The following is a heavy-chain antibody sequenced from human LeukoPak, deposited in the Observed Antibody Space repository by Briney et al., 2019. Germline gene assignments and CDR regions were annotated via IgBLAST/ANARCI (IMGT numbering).Heavy chain of an antibody. Sequence: PSQTLSLTCAISGDSVSSNTGTWNWIRQSPSRGLEWLGRTYYGSKWYNDYVVSVKSRIIISPDTSKNQFSLQLNSVAPEDTAVYYCAREIDGTCAFDIWGQGTVVTVSS. CDR3: AREIDGTCAFDI. D-gene: IGHD6-13*01. CDR2: TYYGSKWYN. J-gene: IGHJ3*02. CDR1: GDSVSSNTGT. V-gene: IGHV6-1*01.